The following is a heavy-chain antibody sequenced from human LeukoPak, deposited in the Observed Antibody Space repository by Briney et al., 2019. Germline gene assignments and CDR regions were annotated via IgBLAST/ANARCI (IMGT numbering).Heavy chain of an antibody. J-gene: IGHJ3*02. D-gene: IGHD3-10*01. Sequence: SQTLSLTCTVSGGSISSGSYYWSWIRQPAGKGLEWIGRIYTSGSTNYNPSLKSRVTISVDTSKNQFSLKLSSVTAADTAVYYCARDRTITMVRGVMNAFDIWGQGTMVTVSS. CDR1: GGSISSGSYY. V-gene: IGHV4-61*02. CDR2: IYTSGST. CDR3: ARDRTITMVRGVMNAFDI.